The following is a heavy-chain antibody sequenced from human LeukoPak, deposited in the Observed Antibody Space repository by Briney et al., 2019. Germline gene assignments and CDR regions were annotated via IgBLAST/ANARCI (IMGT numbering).Heavy chain of an antibody. V-gene: IGHV4-59*12. CDR1: GGSISSYY. CDR3: ASTKDVVVPAAIAY. Sequence: SETLSLTCTVSGGSISSYYWSWIRQPPGKGLEWIGYIYYSGSTNYNPSLKSRVTISVDTSKNQFSLKLSSVTAADTAVYYCASTKDVVVPAAIAYWGQGTLVTVSS. CDR2: IYYSGST. J-gene: IGHJ4*02. D-gene: IGHD2-2*02.